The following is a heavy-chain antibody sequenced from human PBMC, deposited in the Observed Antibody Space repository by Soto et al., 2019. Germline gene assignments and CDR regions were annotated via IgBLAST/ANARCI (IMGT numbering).Heavy chain of an antibody. D-gene: IGHD6-6*01. J-gene: IGHJ3*02. CDR2: IYSSGST. V-gene: IGHV4-59*01. CDR3: ARYRDSSSRGRWYVFDI. Sequence: SETQRDRKSVDGGSSRGYCWSWIRQNKGKGLEWIGYIYSSGSTNYNPSLKSRVTISVDTSKNQFSLKLSSVTAADTAVYYCARYRDSSSRGRWYVFDIWGQGTMVTVSS. CDR1: GGSSRGYC.